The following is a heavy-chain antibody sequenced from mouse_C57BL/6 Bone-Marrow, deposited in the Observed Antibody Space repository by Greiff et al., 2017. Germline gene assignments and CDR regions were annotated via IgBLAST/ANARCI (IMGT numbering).Heavy chain of an antibody. Sequence: QVQLQQSGAELARPGSSVKLSCKASGYTFTSYGISWVKQRTGQGLEWIGEIYPRSGNTYYNEKFKGKATLTADKSSSTAYMELRSLTSEDSAVYFCARENYGSSYYFDYWGQGTTLTVSS. CDR2: IYPRSGNT. CDR3: ARENYGSSYYFDY. CDR1: GYTFTSYG. D-gene: IGHD1-1*01. J-gene: IGHJ2*01. V-gene: IGHV1-81*01.